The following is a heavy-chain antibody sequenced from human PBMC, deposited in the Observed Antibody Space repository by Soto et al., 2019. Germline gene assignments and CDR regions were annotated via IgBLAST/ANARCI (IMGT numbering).Heavy chain of an antibody. J-gene: IGHJ6*02. CDR1: GGTFSSYA. V-gene: IGHV1-69*13. D-gene: IGHD3-3*01. CDR2: IIPIFGTA. CDR3: ARAWYYDFWSGSQHFYYYYGMDV. Sequence: ASVKVSCKASGGTFSSYAISWVRQAPGQGLEWMGGIIPIFGTANYAQKFQGRVTITADESTSTAYMELSSLRSEDTAVNYCARAWYYDFWSGSQHFYYYYGMDVWGQGTTVTVSS.